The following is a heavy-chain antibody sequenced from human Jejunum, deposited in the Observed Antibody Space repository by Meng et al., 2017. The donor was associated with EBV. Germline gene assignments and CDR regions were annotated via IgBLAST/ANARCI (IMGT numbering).Heavy chain of an antibody. J-gene: IGHJ4*02. CDR2: TVPIFGTT. Sequence: VKLGGGGRKSGFSGQVARKASGDRFGTYSVRWGRQAPGQVLEWMGNTVPIFGTTSYAQKFQGSVPSTADESTRTAFMDLRNLRSEDSAMYYCARAGGDYEDYWGQGTLVTVSS. CDR3: ARAGGDYEDY. CDR1: GDRFGTYS. D-gene: IGHD4-17*01. V-gene: IGHV1-69*15.